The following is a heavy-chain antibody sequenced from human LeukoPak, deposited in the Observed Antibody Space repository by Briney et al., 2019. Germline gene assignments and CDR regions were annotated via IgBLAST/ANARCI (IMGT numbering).Heavy chain of an antibody. D-gene: IGHD3-22*01. Sequence: SSVKVSCKASGYTFTSYYMHWVRQAPGQGLEWMGWMNPNSGNTDYAQKFQGRVTMTRNTSTSKAYMELSSLRSEDTAVYYCARSHYYDSSGYDAFDIWGQGTMVTVSS. V-gene: IGHV1-8*02. CDR2: MNPNSGNT. CDR3: ARSHYYDSSGYDAFDI. CDR1: GYTFTSYY. J-gene: IGHJ3*02.